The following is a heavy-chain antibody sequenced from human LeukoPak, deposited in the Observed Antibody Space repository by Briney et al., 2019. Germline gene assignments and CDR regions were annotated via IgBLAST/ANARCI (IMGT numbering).Heavy chain of an antibody. J-gene: IGHJ4*02. D-gene: IGHD2-2*01. CDR2: VSGSNNNI. V-gene: IGHV3-21*01. CDR3: GRDCFGDYAIDF. Sequence: GGSLRLSCAASGFIFSIYTMNWVRQAPGRGLEWISSVSGSNNNIHYADSLKGRFTISRDNTKNSLFLQMNSLGVEDTAVYYCGRDCFGDYAIDFWGQGTLIIVSS. CDR1: GFIFSIYT.